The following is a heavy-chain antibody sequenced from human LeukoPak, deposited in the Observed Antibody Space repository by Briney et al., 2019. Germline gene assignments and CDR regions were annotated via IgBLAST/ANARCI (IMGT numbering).Heavy chain of an antibody. J-gene: IGHJ4*02. Sequence: ASVKVSCKASGYTFTSYYMHWVRQAPGQGLEWMGIINPSGGSTSYAQKFQGRVTMTTDTSTSTAYMELRSLRSDDTAVYYCARGDRDYDFWSAYLPAALDYWGQGTLVTVSS. V-gene: IGHV1-46*01. D-gene: IGHD3-3*01. CDR3: ARGDRDYDFWSAYLPAALDY. CDR2: INPSGGST. CDR1: GYTFTSYY.